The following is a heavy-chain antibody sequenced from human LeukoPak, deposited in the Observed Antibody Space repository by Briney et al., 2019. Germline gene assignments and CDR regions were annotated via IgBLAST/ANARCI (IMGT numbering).Heavy chain of an antibody. J-gene: IGHJ4*02. Sequence: PGESLKISCRGSGYSFTTYWIGWVRQMPGKGLEWMGIIYPGDSDTRYRPSFQGQVTMSADKSINTAYLQWSSLKASDTAMYYCARRQGCSSTSCPPDSWGQGTLVTVSS. D-gene: IGHD2-2*01. CDR2: IYPGDSDT. V-gene: IGHV5-51*01. CDR3: ARRQGCSSTSCPPDS. CDR1: GYSFTTYW.